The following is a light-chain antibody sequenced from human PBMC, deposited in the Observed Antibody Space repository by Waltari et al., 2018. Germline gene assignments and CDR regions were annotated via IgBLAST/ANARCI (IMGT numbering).Light chain of an antibody. CDR1: QSVSSSY. J-gene: IGKJ1*01. V-gene: IGKV3-20*01. CDR3: QQYGSSPRT. Sequence: EIVLTQSPGTLSLSPGERATRSCRAIQSVSSSYLAWYQQKPGQAPRLLIYGASSRATGIPDRFSGSGSGTDFTLTISRLEPEDFAVYYCQQYGSSPRTFGQGTKVEIK. CDR2: GAS.